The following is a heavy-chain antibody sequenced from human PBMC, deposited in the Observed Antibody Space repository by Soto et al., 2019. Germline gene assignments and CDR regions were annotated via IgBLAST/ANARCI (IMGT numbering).Heavy chain of an antibody. D-gene: IGHD3-16*01. CDR1: GGTFSSYA. J-gene: IGHJ5*02. Sequence: SVKVSCKASGGTFSSYAISWVRQAPGQGLEWMGGIIPIFGTANYAQKFQGRVTITADESTSTAYMELSSLRSEDTAVYYCARGGLIPRGPGDNWFDPWGQGTLVTVSS. CDR3: ARGGLIPRGPGDNWFDP. CDR2: IIPIFGTA. V-gene: IGHV1-69*13.